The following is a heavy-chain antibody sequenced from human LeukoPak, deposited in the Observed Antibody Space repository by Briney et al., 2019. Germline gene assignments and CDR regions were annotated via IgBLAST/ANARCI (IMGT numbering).Heavy chain of an antibody. CDR2: VSASGGTT. V-gene: IGHV3-23*01. CDR3: ARHPDGYNCRVFDY. J-gene: IGHJ4*02. CDR1: GFSFRSYA. Sequence: GGSLRLSCAASGFSFRSYAMSWVRQAPGTGLEWVSAVSASGGTTYYADSVRGRFTISRDNSKNTLFLQMNSLRAEDTAVYYCARHPDGYNCRVFDYWGQGTLVTVSS. D-gene: IGHD5-24*01.